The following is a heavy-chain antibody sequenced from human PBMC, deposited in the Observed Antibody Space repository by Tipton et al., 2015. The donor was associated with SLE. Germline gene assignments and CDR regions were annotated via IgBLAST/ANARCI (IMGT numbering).Heavy chain of an antibody. CDR3: ARGSRVEEDLDY. V-gene: IGHV4-39*07. D-gene: IGHD1-26*01. CDR1: GDSIRSSGYF. Sequence: TLSLTCTVSGDSIRSSGYFWGWIRQPPGKGLEWIGSIFHIGNTYYNPSLKSRVTISVDRSKNQFSLKLNSVTAADTAVYYCARGSRVEEDLDYWGPGTLVTVSS. J-gene: IGHJ4*02. CDR2: IFHIGNT.